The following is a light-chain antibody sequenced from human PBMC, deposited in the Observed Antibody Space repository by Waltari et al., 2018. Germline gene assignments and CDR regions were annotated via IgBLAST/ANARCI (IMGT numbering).Light chain of an antibody. CDR1: QSIRSH. J-gene: IGKJ2*01. V-gene: IGKV1-39*01. Sequence: DIQMTQSPSSLSASVGDRVTITCRASQSIRSHLSWYQQKPGKAPKLLIYAASSLQSGVPSRLSGSGSGTEFTLTISSLQPEDFATYYCQQSYSTPQTFGQGTKLEIK. CDR3: QQSYSTPQT. CDR2: AAS.